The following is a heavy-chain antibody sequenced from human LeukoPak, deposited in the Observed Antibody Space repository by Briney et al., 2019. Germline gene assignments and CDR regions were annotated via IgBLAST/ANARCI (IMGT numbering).Heavy chain of an antibody. CDR3: ARVVGATTPYYFDY. V-gene: IGHV1-2*02. J-gene: IGHJ4*02. Sequence: ASVKVSCKASGYTFTGYYMHWVRQAPGQGLEWMGWINPNSGGTNYAQKFQGRVTMTRDTSISTAYMELSRLRSEDTAVYYCARVVGATTPYYFDYWGQGTLVTVSS. CDR2: INPNSGGT. D-gene: IGHD1-26*01. CDR1: GYTFTGYY.